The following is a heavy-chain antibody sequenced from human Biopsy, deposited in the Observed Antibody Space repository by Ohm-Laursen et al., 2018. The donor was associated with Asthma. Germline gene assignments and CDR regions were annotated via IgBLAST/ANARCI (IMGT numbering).Heavy chain of an antibody. V-gene: IGHV1-18*01. D-gene: IGHD3-10*01. CDR1: GYTFNSAG. J-gene: IGHJ6*02. CDR2: ISVYNGNT. Sequence: SVKVSCKPSGYTFNSAGITWVRQAPGQGLEWMGWISVYNGNTKVAQKLQDRVTMITDTSTSTAYMELKSLRSDDTAVYFCARAVDYSHYYGIDVWGQGTTVTVS. CDR3: ARAVDYSHYYGIDV.